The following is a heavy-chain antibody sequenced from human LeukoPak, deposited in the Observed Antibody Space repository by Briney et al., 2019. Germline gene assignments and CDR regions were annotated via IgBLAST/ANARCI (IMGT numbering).Heavy chain of an antibody. CDR3: ARDRAGDILTGYSAMDV. V-gene: IGHV1-69*01. J-gene: IGHJ6*04. Sequence: SVKVSCKASGGTFSSYAISWVRQAPGQGLEWMGGIIPIFGTANYAQKFQGRVTITADESTSTAYMELSSLRSEDTAVYYCARDRAGDILTGYSAMDVWGKGTTVTVSS. CDR2: IIPIFGTA. CDR1: GGTFSSYA. D-gene: IGHD3-9*01.